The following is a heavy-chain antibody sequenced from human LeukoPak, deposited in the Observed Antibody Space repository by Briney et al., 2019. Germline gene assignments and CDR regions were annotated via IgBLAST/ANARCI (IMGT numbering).Heavy chain of an antibody. D-gene: IGHD6-13*01. Sequence: SETLSLTCTVSGGSISSSSYYWGWIRQPPGKGLEWIGSIYYSGSTYYNPSLKSRVTISVDTSKNQFSLKLSSVTAADTAVYYCARVAPLASAFDIWGQGTMVTVSS. CDR3: ARVAPLASAFDI. CDR1: GGSISSSSYY. CDR2: IYYSGST. J-gene: IGHJ3*02. V-gene: IGHV4-39*07.